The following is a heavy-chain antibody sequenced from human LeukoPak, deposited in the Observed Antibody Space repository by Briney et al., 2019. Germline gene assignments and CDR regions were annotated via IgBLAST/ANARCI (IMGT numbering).Heavy chain of an antibody. CDR2: ISSDSGDI. J-gene: IGHJ4*02. Sequence: PGRSLRLSCAASGFTFDDYAMHWVRQAPGKGLEWVSGISSDSGDIYYVDSVKGRFTISRDNAKNTVYLQMNSLRAEDTAVYYCARVSIGWYSFDYWGRGTLVTVSS. CDR1: GFTFDDYA. CDR3: ARVSIGWYSFDY. V-gene: IGHV3-9*01. D-gene: IGHD6-19*01.